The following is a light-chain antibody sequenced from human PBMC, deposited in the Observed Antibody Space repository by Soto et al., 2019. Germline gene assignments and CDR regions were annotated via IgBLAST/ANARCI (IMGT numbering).Light chain of an antibody. J-gene: IGKJ2*01. CDR3: QQYNNWPYT. V-gene: IGKV3-15*01. CDR2: RAS. CDR1: QHVSSN. Sequence: EIVMTQSPATLSVSPGGSATLSCRASQHVSSNFAWYRQKPGQAPTLLIYRASTRATGIPARFSGSGSGTEFTLPISSLQSEDFAVDYCQQYNNWPYTFGQGTKLEIK.